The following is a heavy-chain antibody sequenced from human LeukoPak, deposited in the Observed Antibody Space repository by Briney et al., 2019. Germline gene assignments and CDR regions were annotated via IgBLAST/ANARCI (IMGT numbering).Heavy chain of an antibody. V-gene: IGHV4-39*07. D-gene: IGHD6-19*01. CDR1: GGSISSSSYY. CDR3: ARGTIAVAGRYFGS. J-gene: IGHJ4*02. Sequence: PSETLSLTCTVSGGSISSSSYYWGWIRQPPGKGLEWIGEINHSGTTKHNPSLKSRVTISVDTSKNQFSLRLSSVIAADTAVYYCARGTIAVAGRYFGSWGQGPLVTVSS. CDR2: INHSGTT.